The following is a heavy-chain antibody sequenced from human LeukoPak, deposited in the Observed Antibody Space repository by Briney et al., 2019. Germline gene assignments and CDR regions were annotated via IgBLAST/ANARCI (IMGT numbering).Heavy chain of an antibody. CDR2: ISSSSSYI. CDR3: ARGGELLPYYYYGMDV. V-gene: IGHV3-21*01. Sequence: GGSLRLSCAASGFTFSSYTMNWVRQAPGKGLEWVSSISSSSSYIYYADSVKGRFTISRDNAKNSLYLQMNSLRAGDTAVYYCARGGELLPYYYYGMDVWGQGTTVTVSS. D-gene: IGHD1-7*01. J-gene: IGHJ6*02. CDR1: GFTFSSYT.